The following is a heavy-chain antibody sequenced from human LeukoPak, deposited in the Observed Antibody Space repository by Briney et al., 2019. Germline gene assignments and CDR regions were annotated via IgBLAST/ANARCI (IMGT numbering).Heavy chain of an antibody. Sequence: SETLSLTCAVYGGSFSDYYWSWIRQPPGKGLEWIGEINHSGTTNYNPSLKSRVTISVDTSKNQFSLKLSSVTAADTAVYYCARAHRGDDFWSGLAHYYYYGMDVWGQGTTVTVSS. CDR2: INHSGTT. V-gene: IGHV4-34*01. D-gene: IGHD3-3*01. J-gene: IGHJ6*02. CDR1: GGSFSDYY. CDR3: ARAHRGDDFWSGLAHYYYYGMDV.